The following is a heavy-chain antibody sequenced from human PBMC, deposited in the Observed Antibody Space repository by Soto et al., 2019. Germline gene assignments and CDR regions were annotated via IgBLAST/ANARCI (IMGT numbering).Heavy chain of an antibody. CDR2: IWYDGSNK. J-gene: IGHJ6*03. V-gene: IGHV3-33*01. Sequence: GGSLRLSCAASGFTFSSYGMHWVRQAPGKGLEWVAVIWYDGSNKYYADSVKGRFTISRDNSKNTLYLQMNSLRAEDTAVYYCARDDSSSWGYYYYMDVWGKGTTVTVSS. D-gene: IGHD6-13*01. CDR3: ARDDSSSWGYYYYMDV. CDR1: GFTFSSYG.